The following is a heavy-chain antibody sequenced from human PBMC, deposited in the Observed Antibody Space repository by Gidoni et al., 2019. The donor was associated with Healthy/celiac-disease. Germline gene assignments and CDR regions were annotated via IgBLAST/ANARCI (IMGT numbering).Heavy chain of an antibody. CDR1: GFTFSSYG. Sequence: QVQLVESGGGVVQPGRSLRLHCAASGFTFSSYGMHWVRRAPGKGLEWVAVIWYDGSNKYYADSVKGRFTISRDNSKNTLYLQMNSLRAEDTAVYYCARGSVFDYGDYVLGSAYWGQGTLVTVSS. CDR2: IWYDGSNK. J-gene: IGHJ4*02. V-gene: IGHV3-33*01. D-gene: IGHD4-17*01. CDR3: ARGSVFDYGDYVLGSAY.